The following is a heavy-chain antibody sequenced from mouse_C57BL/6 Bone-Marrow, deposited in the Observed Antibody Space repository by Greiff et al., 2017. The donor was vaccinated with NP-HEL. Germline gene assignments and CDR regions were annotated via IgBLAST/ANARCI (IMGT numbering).Heavy chain of an antibody. CDR2: IYPGSGST. V-gene: IGHV1-55*01. CDR3: ASSYYGSSYGYFDG. J-gene: IGHJ1*03. Sequence: QVQLQQPGAELVKPGASVKMSCKASGYTFTSYWITWVKQRPGQGLEWIGDIYPGSGSTNYNEKFKSKATLTVDTSSSTAYLQLSSLTSEDSAVYYCASSYYGSSYGYFDGWGTGTTVTVSS. D-gene: IGHD1-1*01. CDR1: GYTFTSYW.